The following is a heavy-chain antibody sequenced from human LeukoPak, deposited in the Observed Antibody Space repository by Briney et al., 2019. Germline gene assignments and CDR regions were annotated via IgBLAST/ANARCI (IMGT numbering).Heavy chain of an antibody. CDR2: IIPIFGTA. CDR1: GGTFSSYA. CDR3: ASGGVPAAIRWFDP. D-gene: IGHD2-2*02. V-gene: IGHV1-69*05. Sequence: ASVKVSCKASGGTFSSYAISWVRQAPGQGLEWMGRIIPIFGTANYAQKFQGRVTITTDESTSTAYMELSSLRSEDTAVYYCASGGVPAAIRWFDPWGQGTLVTVSS. J-gene: IGHJ5*02.